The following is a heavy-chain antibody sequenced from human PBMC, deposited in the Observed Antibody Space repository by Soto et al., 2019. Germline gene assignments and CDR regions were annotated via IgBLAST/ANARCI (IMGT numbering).Heavy chain of an antibody. CDR3: ARGFLSVLPYYYYGLDV. V-gene: IGHV1-18*01. D-gene: IGHD2-15*01. Sequence: QVQLVQSGVEVKNPGASVRVSCKASAYPFTSYGISWVRQAPGLGLEWMGWISVYNGNTNYAREFQGRVTLTTDTSTSTAYMELRSLRSDDTAVYYCARGFLSVLPYYYYGLDVWGQGTTVIVSS. CDR2: ISVYNGNT. CDR1: AYPFTSYG. J-gene: IGHJ6*02.